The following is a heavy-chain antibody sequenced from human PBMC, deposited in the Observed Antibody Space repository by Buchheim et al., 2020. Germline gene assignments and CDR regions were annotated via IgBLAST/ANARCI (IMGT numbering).Heavy chain of an antibody. D-gene: IGHD4-17*01. Sequence: QVQLQESGPGLVKPSQTLSLTCTVSGVSINTGPFYWSWIRQHPGKGLEWIGYVYYTGRAYSNPSLKSRVSMSVDTSQNQFSLNLASVTAADTAVYYCARDRGAHDFGPIDYWGQGAL. CDR2: VYYTGRA. CDR3: ARDRGAHDFGPIDY. CDR1: GVSINTGPFY. V-gene: IGHV4-31*03. J-gene: IGHJ4*02.